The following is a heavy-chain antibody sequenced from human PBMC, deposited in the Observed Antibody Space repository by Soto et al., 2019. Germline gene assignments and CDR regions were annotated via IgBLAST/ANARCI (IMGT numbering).Heavy chain of an antibody. J-gene: IGHJ3*02. CDR3: VRESYPAKAFDI. V-gene: IGHV3-21*01. Sequence: EVRLVESGGGLVKPGESLRLSCAASGFTFSNYNINWVRQAPGKGLEWVSSIRSRSIDMYYADSVKGRFTISRDDAKNSLSLQMNGLRAEDTAVYFCVRESYPAKAFDIWGQGTMVTVSS. D-gene: IGHD2-2*01. CDR1: GFTFSNYN. CDR2: IRSRSIDM.